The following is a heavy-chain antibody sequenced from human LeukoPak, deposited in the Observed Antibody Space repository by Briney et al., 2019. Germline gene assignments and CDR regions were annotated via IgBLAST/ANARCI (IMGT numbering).Heavy chain of an antibody. CDR1: GYTFTSYY. V-gene: IGHV1-46*01. J-gene: IGHJ4*02. CDR3: ARDGYSYGLYYSDY. D-gene: IGHD5-18*01. CDR2: IDPSGGST. Sequence: ASVKVSCEASGYTFTSYYMHWVRQAPGQGLEWMGIIDPSGGSTSYAQKFQGRVTMTRDTSTSTVYMEVSSLRSEDTAVYFCARDGYSYGLYYSDYWGQGTLVTVSS.